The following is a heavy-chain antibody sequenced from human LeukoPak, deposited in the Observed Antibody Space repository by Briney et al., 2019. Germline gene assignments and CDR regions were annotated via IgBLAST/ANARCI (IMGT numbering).Heavy chain of an antibody. V-gene: IGHV3-23*01. CDR3: ARDPVSATGSYYFSS. CDR2: ISASGGRT. Sequence: GGSLRLSCAASGFTFNTSAMSWVRQTPEKGLQWVSAISASGGRTYYSDSVKGHFTISRDNSNNTLYLQMDSLRAEDTAVYFCARDPVSATGSYYFSSWGQGTLVTVSS. D-gene: IGHD3-10*01. CDR1: GFTFNTSA. J-gene: IGHJ4*02.